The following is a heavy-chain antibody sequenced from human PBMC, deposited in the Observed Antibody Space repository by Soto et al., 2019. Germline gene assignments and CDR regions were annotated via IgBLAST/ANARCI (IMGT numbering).Heavy chain of an antibody. CDR2: IYYTGTT. CDR1: GDSITTNRYY. V-gene: IGHV4-39*01. J-gene: IGHJ4*02. Sequence: QLQLQESGPALVKPSETLSLTCTVSGDSITTNRYYWGWIRQPPGKGLEWCGTIYYTGTTYYNPSLKSRVTVSVDTYKNQFSLRLTSVTATDTAVYYCARQKRGSSSWPFEHWGQGTLVTVSS. CDR3: ARQKRGSSSWPFEH. D-gene: IGHD6-13*01.